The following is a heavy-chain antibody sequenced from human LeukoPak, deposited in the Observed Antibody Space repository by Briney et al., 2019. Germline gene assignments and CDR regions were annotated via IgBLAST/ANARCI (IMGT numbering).Heavy chain of an antibody. CDR1: GYAFTAYY. Sequence: ASVNVSCKASGYAFTAYYIHWVRQAPGQGLDWMALLNPSGDSRVYAQKFQGRVTMTRDTSTSTVYMELSSLRSEDRAVYCCARDEGQNDFWSESFDYWGQGTLVTVSS. J-gene: IGHJ4*02. CDR3: ARDEGQNDFWSESFDY. CDR2: LNPSGDSR. D-gene: IGHD3-3*01. V-gene: IGHV1-46*01.